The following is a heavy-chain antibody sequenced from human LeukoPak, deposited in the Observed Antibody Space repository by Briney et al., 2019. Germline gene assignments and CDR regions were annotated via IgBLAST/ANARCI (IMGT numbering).Heavy chain of an antibody. V-gene: IGHV4-34*01. Sequence: SETLSLTCAVYGGSFSGYYWSWIRQPPGKGLEWIGEINHSGSTNYNPSLKSRVTISVDTSKNQFSLKLSSVTAADTAVHYCARGRPPITIFGVVISGYFDYWGQGTLVTVSS. J-gene: IGHJ4*02. D-gene: IGHD3-3*01. CDR1: GGSFSGYY. CDR2: INHSGST. CDR3: ARGRPPITIFGVVISGYFDY.